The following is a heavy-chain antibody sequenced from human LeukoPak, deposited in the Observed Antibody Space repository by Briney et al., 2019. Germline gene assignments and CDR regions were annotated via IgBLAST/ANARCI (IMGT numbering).Heavy chain of an antibody. J-gene: IGHJ4*02. CDR1: GGSISSGDYP. Sequence: PSETLSLTCAVFGGSISSGDYPWSWIRQPPGKGLEWIGYIFHTGHTSYNPSLKSRVTISVDMSKNQLSLKLSSVTAADTAVYYCARGFYGSGSQFDYWGQGTLVTVSS. D-gene: IGHD3-10*01. CDR3: ARGFYGSGSQFDY. V-gene: IGHV4-30-2*01. CDR2: IFHTGHT.